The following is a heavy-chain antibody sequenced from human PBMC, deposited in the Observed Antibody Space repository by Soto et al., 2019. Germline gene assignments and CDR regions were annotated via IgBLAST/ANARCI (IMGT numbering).Heavy chain of an antibody. CDR1: GGSISSGGYY. Sequence: SETLSLTCTVSGGSISSGGYYWSWIRRHPGKGLEWIGYIYYSGSTYYNPSLKSRVTISVDTSKNQFSLKLSSVTAADTAVYYCASKYCSGGSCYPRDVFDIWGQGTMVTVSS. CDR3: ASKYCSGGSCYPRDVFDI. V-gene: IGHV4-31*03. CDR2: IYYSGST. J-gene: IGHJ3*02. D-gene: IGHD2-15*01.